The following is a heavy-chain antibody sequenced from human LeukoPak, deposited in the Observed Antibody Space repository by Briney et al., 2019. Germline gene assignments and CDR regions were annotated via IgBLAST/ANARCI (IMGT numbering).Heavy chain of an antibody. D-gene: IGHD3-22*01. J-gene: IGHJ4*02. V-gene: IGHV1-2*02. CDR2: INPNSGGT. CDR1: GYTFTGYY. CDR3: ARGGYYYDSSGYHDY. Sequence: ASVKVSCKASGYTFTGYYMHWVRQAPGQGPEWMGWINPNSGGTNYAQKFQGRVTMTRDTSISTAYMELSRLRSDDTAVYYCARGGYYYDSSGYHDYWGQGTLVTVSS.